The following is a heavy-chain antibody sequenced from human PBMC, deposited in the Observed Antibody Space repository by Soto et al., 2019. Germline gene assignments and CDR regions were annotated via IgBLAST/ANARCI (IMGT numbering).Heavy chain of an antibody. CDR3: ASGIAVAGKKYYMDV. D-gene: IGHD6-19*01. J-gene: IGHJ6*03. CDR1: GFTFSSYA. Sequence: GGSLRLSCAASGFTFSSYAMSWVRQAPGKGLEWVSAISSSGGCTYYADSVKGRFTISRDNAKNSLYLQMNSLRAEDTAVYYCASGIAVAGKKYYMDVWGKGTTVTVSS. CDR2: ISSSGGCT. V-gene: IGHV3-23*01.